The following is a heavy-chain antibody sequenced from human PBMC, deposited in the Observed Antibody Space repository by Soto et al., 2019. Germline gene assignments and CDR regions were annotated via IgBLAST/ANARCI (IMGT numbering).Heavy chain of an antibody. CDR2: ISYDGSNK. J-gene: IGHJ4*02. CDR1: GFTFSSYA. CDR3: ARDRTGYRYGLFDY. V-gene: IGHV3-30-3*01. D-gene: IGHD5-18*01. Sequence: QVQLVESGGGVVQPGRSLRLSCAASGFTFSSYAMHWVRQAPGKGLEWVAVISYDGSNKYYADSVKGRFTISRDNSKNTLYLQMNSLRAEDTAVYYCARDRTGYRYGLFDYWGQGTLVTVSS.